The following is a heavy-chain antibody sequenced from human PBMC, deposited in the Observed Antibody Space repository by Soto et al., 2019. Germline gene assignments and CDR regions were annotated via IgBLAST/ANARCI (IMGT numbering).Heavy chain of an antibody. CDR2: TYYRSKWYN. CDR1: GDSVSSNSAA. J-gene: IGHJ5*02. D-gene: IGHD3-22*01. V-gene: IGHV6-1*01. Sequence: SQTLSLTCAISGDSVSSNSAAWNLIRQSPSRGLEWLGRTYYRSKWYNDYAVSVKSRITINPDTSKNQFSLQLNSVTPEDTAVYYCASQDYDSSGYYPHWFDPWGQGTLVTVSS. CDR3: ASQDYDSSGYYPHWFDP.